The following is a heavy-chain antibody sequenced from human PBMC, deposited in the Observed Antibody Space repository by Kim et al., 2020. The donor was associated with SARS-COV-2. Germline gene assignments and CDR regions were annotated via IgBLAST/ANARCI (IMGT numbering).Heavy chain of an antibody. V-gene: IGHV1-3*01. CDR2: NT. J-gene: IGHJ6*03. CDR3: AREGYYYMDV. Sequence: NTKYSQKFQGRVTVTRDTSAGTAYMKLSSLRSEDTAVYYCAREGYYYMDVWGKGTTVTVSS.